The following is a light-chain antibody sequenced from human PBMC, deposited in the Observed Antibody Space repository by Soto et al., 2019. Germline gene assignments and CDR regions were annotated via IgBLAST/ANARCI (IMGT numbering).Light chain of an antibody. CDR1: QGIGST. CDR2: DTS. CDR3: QRYYNWPLT. Sequence: EIVMTQSPATLSVSPGERATLSCRASQGIGSTLAWYQQKPGQTPRLLMYDTSTRATGVPARFSGSRSGTEFTLTINSLQSEDFGVYYCQRYYNWPLTFGGGTKVEVK. J-gene: IGKJ4*01. V-gene: IGKV3-15*01.